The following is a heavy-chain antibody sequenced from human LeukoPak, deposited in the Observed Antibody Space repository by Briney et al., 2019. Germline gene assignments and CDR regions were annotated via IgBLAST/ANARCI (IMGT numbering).Heavy chain of an antibody. V-gene: IGHV3-66*01. CDR2: IYSGGTT. CDR1: GFTVSSNY. J-gene: IGHJ4*02. Sequence: PGGSLRLSCAASGFTVSSNYMSWVRQAPGKGLEWVSVIYSGGTTYYADSVKDRFTISRDNSKNTLYLQMNSLRAEDTAVYYCARDSSGLSYFDYWGQGTLVTVSS. CDR3: ARDSSGLSYFDY. D-gene: IGHD3-22*01.